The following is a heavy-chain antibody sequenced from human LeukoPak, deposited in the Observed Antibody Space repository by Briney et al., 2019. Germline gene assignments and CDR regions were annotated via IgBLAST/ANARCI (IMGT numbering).Heavy chain of an antibody. V-gene: IGHV1-2*06. CDR1: GYTFTGYF. D-gene: IGHD6-6*01. Sequence: ASVKVSCKASGYTFTGYFMRWVRRAPGQGLERMGRINPNSGGTNYAQKFQGRVTMTRDTSISTAYMELSRLRSDDTAVYYCARAIAARPLPYYYYGMDVSGQGTLVTVSS. CDR3: ARAIAARPLPYYYYGMDV. J-gene: IGHJ6*02. CDR2: INPNSGGT.